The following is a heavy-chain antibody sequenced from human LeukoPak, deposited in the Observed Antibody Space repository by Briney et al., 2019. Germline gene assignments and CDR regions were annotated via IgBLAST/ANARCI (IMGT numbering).Heavy chain of an antibody. CDR2: INWDDQK. CDR3: AHRRDSSGYQYRYWFAP. V-gene: IGHV2-5*02. D-gene: IGHD3-22*01. Sequence: PGPTLVKPTQTLTLTCTFSGFSLTTSGVGVGWIRQPPGKALEWLALINWDDQKVYSPSLQSRLSITKDTSKNQVVLTMTNVDPVDTATYYCAHRRDSSGYQYRYWFAPWGQGTLVTVSS. J-gene: IGHJ5*02. CDR1: GFSLTTSGVG.